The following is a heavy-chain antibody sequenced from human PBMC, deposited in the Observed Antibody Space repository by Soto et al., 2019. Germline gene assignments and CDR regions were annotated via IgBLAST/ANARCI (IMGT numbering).Heavy chain of an antibody. V-gene: IGHV3-73*01. CDR2: IRSKANSYAT. CDR3: IGDYYDSSGGFDP. Sequence: GGSLRLSCAASGFTFSGSAMHWVRQASGKGLEWVGRIRSKANSYATAYAASVKGRFTISRDDSKNTAYLQMNSLKTEDTAVYYCIGDYYDSSGGFDPWGQGTLVTVSS. CDR1: GFTFSGSA. J-gene: IGHJ5*02. D-gene: IGHD3-22*01.